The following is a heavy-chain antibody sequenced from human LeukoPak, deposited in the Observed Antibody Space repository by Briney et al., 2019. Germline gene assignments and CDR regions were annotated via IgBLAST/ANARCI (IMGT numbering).Heavy chain of an antibody. CDR1: GGSISSYY. CDR3: AREGARYSFDY. J-gene: IGHJ4*02. V-gene: IGHV4-59*01. Sequence: PSETLSLTCTVSGGSISSYYWSWIRQPPGKGPEWIGYIYYSGSTNYNPSLKGRVTISVDTSKNQFSLKLSSVTAADTAVYYCAREGARYSFDYWGQGTLVTVSS. CDR2: IYYSGST. D-gene: IGHD3-9*01.